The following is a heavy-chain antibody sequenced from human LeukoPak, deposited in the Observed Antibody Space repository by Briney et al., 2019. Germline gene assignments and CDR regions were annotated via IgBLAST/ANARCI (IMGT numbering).Heavy chain of an antibody. CDR2: MYLSGTT. CDR3: AGLVGRYSSGLYYYYFDY. D-gene: IGHD3-22*01. Sequence: SETLSLTCTVSGDSINSLDLWSWVRQPPGKGLEWIGEMYLSGTTHSNPSVKSRVPISIDKSKNQFFLNLSSVTAADTAVYYCAGLVGRYSSGLYYYYFDYWGQGTLVTVSS. CDR1: GDSINSLDL. V-gene: IGHV4-4*02. J-gene: IGHJ4*02.